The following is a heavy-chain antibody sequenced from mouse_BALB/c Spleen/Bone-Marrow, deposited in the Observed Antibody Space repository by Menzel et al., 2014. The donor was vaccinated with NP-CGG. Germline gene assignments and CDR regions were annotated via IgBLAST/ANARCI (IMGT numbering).Heavy chain of an antibody. V-gene: IGHV5-12-2*01. D-gene: IGHD2-14*01. CDR1: GFTFSSYT. Sequence: EVKLMESGGGLVQPGGSLKLSCAASGFTFSSYTMSWVRQTPEKRLEWVAYISNGGGSTYYPDTVRGRFTISRDNAKNTLYLQMSSLKSEDTVMYYCARHRRYDVWFVYWGQGTLVTVSA. J-gene: IGHJ3*01. CDR3: ARHRRYDVWFVY. CDR2: ISNGGGST.